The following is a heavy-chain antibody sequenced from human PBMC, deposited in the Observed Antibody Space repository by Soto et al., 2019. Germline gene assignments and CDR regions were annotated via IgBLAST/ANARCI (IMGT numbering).Heavy chain of an antibody. Sequence: SETLSLTCTVSGGSMSSYYWSWIRQPPGKGLEWIGYIYNSGSTNYNPSLKSRVTISVDTSKNQFSLKLSSVTAADTAVYYCARDRAIVAAGTGWFDPWGQGTLVTVS. CDR1: GGSMSSYY. D-gene: IGHD6-13*01. V-gene: IGHV4-59*01. CDR3: ARDRAIVAAGTGWFDP. CDR2: IYNSGST. J-gene: IGHJ5*02.